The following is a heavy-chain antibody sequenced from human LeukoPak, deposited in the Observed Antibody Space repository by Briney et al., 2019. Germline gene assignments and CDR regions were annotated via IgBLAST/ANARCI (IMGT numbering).Heavy chain of an antibody. CDR2: IWYDGSNK. D-gene: IGHD5-18*01. V-gene: IGHV3-33*01. Sequence: GGSLRLSCAASGFTFSSYGMHWVRQAPGKGLEWVAVIWYDGSNKYYADSVKGRFTISRDNAKNSLYLQMNSLRAEDTAVYYCARDKDVDTAMVIGFDIWGQGTMVTVSS. CDR1: GFTFSSYG. CDR3: ARDKDVDTAMVIGFDI. J-gene: IGHJ3*02.